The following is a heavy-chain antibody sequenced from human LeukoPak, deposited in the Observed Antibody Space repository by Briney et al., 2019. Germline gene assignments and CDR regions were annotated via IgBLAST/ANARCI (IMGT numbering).Heavy chain of an antibody. CDR3: ARGINYDFWSGYYFDY. V-gene: IGHV1-2*02. CDR2: INPNSGGT. CDR1: GSPFTSYY. Sequence: VKVSCKASGSPFTSYYMHWVRQAPGQGLEWMGWINPNSGGTNYAQKFQGRVTMTRDTSISTAYMELSRLRSDDTAVYYCARGINYDFWSGYYFDYWGQGTLVTVSS. D-gene: IGHD3-3*01. J-gene: IGHJ4*02.